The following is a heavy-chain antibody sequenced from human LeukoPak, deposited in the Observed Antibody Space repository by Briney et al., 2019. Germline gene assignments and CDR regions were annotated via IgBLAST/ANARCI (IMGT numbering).Heavy chain of an antibody. CDR3: ARDWWVVPAAMEDY. CDR2: ISYDGSNK. V-gene: IGHV3-30*04. D-gene: IGHD2-2*01. CDR1: GFTFSSYA. J-gene: IGHJ4*02. Sequence: GRSLRLSCAASGFTFSSYAMHWVRQAPGKGLEWVAVISYDGSNKYYADSVKGRFTISRDNSKNTLYPQMNSLRAEDTAVYYCARDWWVVPAAMEDYWGQGTLVTVSS.